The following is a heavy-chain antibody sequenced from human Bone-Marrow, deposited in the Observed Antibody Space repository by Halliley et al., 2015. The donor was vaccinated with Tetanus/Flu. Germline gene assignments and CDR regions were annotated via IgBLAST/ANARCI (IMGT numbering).Heavy chain of an antibody. J-gene: IGHJ4*02. CDR3: ASYYFYDSNGYYHLGGSFDF. CDR2: YSGST. D-gene: IGHD3-22*01. Sequence: YSGSTYYNPSLKSRIIISMDTSKNHFSLKLSSVTAADTAVYYCASYYFYDSNGYYHLGGSFDFWGQGTLITVSS. V-gene: IGHV4-30-4*01.